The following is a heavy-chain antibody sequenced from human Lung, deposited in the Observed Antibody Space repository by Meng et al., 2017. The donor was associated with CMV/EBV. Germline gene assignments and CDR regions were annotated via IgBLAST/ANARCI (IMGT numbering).Heavy chain of an antibody. J-gene: IGHJ5*02. V-gene: IGHV1-8*03. CDR1: GYTFTSYA. Sequence: SXXVSCKASGYTFTSYAINWVRQATGQGLEWMGWMNPNSGNTGYAQKFQGRVTITRNTSISTAYMELSSLRSEDTAVYYCARGQGTGWFDPWGQGILVTVSS. CDR3: ARGQGTGWFDP. CDR2: MNPNSGNT. D-gene: IGHD3-10*01.